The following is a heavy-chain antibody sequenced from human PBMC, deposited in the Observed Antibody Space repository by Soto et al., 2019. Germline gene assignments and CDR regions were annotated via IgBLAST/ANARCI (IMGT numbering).Heavy chain of an antibody. CDR3: ARGAGGY. D-gene: IGHD3-10*01. J-gene: IGHJ4*02. CDR2: IYNSGST. CDR1: GGSVSSGSHY. V-gene: IGHV4-61*01. Sequence: QVQLQESGPGLVKPSETLSLTCTVSGGSVSSGSHYWSWIRQPPGKGLEWIGYIYNSGSTSYNPSLKSRVTISVDTSKNQFSLKLSSVTAAATAVYYCARGAGGYWGQGTLVTVSS.